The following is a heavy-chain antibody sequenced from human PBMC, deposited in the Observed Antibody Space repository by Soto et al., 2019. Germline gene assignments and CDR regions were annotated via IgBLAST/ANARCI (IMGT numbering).Heavy chain of an antibody. D-gene: IGHD3-10*01. V-gene: IGHV4-59*01. Sequence: SETLSLTCTVSGGSISSYYWSWIRQPPGKGLEWIGYIYYSGSTNYNPSLKSRVTISVDTSKNQFSLKLSSVTAADTAVYYCARAPRGNYGYPSYFDYWGQGTLGTSPQ. CDR2: IYYSGST. J-gene: IGHJ4*02. CDR3: ARAPRGNYGYPSYFDY. CDR1: GGSISSYY.